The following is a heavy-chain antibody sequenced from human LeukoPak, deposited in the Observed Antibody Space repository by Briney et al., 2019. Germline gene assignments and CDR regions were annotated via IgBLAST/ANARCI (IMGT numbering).Heavy chain of an antibody. CDR1: GGTFSSYA. D-gene: IGHD2-8*01. Sequence: ASVKVSCKXSGGTFSSYAISWVRQAPGQGLEWMGGIIPIFGTANYAQKFQGRVTITADESTSTAYMGLSSLRSEDTAVYYCATSVWPPYYYYYMDVWGKGTAVTVSS. J-gene: IGHJ6*03. CDR3: ATSVWPPYYYYYMDV. V-gene: IGHV1-69*13. CDR2: IIPIFGTA.